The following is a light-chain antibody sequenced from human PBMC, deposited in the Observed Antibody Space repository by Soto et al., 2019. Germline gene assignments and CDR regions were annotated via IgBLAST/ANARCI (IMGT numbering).Light chain of an antibody. CDR3: QQYHSYWT. V-gene: IGKV1-5*01. J-gene: IGKJ1*01. CDR1: QNIRSR. CDR2: DAS. Sequence: DFQMTQSPSTLSASVGARVPITCRARQNIRSRLAWFQQKPGKAPKLLIYDASSLESGVPQRFSGSGSGTEFTLPISSLPTDDFSTYYCQQYHSYWTVGQGTKVDI.